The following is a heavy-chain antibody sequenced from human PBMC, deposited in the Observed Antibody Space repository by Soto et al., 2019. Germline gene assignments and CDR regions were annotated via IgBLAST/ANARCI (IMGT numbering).Heavy chain of an antibody. CDR2: IILIFGTA. J-gene: IGHJ5*02. V-gene: IGHV1-69*13. CDR3: ARDQVGGIVVVPAAENWFDP. CDR1: GGTFSSYA. Sequence: AAVKVSCKACGGTFSSYAISWVRQAPGQGLEWMGGIILIFGTANYAQKFQGRVTITADESTSTAYMELSSLRSEDTAVYYCARDQVGGIVVVPAAENWFDPWGQGTLVTVSS. D-gene: IGHD2-2*01.